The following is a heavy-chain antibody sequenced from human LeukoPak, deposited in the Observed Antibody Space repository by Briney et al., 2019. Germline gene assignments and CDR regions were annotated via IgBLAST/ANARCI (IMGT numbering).Heavy chain of an antibody. CDR1: GGSISSSSYY. CDR3: ARGSSSSWYAYFQH. D-gene: IGHD6-13*01. CDR2: IYYSGST. V-gene: IGHV4-39*01. Sequence: SETLSLTCTVSGGSISSSSYYWGWIRQPPGKGLEWIGSIYYSGSTYYNPSLKSRVTISVDTSKNQFSPKLSSVTAADTAVYYCARGSSSSWYAYFQHWGQGTLVTVSS. J-gene: IGHJ1*01.